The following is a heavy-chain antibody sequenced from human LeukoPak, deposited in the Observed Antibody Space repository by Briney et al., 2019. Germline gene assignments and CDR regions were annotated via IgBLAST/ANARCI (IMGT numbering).Heavy chain of an antibody. CDR2: IYTSGDT. Sequence: GGSLRLSXAASGVTVSGSYMSWVRQAPGKGLEWVSVIYTSGDTYYADSVKGRFTISRDSSKNTLYLQMNTLRTEDTAVYYCVRVRYSGSWFPVPNFDCWGQGTLVTVSS. J-gene: IGHJ4*02. D-gene: IGHD1-26*01. CDR3: VRVRYSGSWFPVPNFDC. V-gene: IGHV3-66*01. CDR1: GVTVSGSY.